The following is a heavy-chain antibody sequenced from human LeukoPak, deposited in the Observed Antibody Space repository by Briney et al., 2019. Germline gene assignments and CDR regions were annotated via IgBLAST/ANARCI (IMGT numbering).Heavy chain of an antibody. CDR1: GFTFSSYG. CDR2: ISYDGSNK. V-gene: IGHV3-30*18. D-gene: IGHD1-26*01. CDR3: AKIGPYSGRYYDY. J-gene: IGHJ4*02. Sequence: GRSLRLSCAASGFTFSSYGMHWVRQAPGKGLEWVAVISYDGSNKYYADSVKGRFTISRDNSKNTLYLQMNSLRGEETAVYYCAKIGPYSGRYYDYLGQGNLVTLSS.